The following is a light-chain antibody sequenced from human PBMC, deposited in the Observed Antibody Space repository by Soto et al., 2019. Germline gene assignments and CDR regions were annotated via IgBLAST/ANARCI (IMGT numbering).Light chain of an antibody. Sequence: QSVPTQPSSVSGSPGQSVTISCTGTSHDVGGYDYISWYQQSPGKAPKLIIYDVIERPSGVPDRFSGSKCGNTASLTISGVQAEDEGDYYCCSYAGTYTFVVFGGGTKLTVL. CDR3: CSYAGTYTFVV. J-gene: IGLJ2*01. CDR1: SHDVGGYDY. CDR2: DVI. V-gene: IGLV2-11*01.